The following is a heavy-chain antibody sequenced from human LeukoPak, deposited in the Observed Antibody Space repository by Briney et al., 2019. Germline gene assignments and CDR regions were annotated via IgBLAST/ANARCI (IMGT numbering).Heavy chain of an antibody. Sequence: AGGSLRLSCATSGFTFCHHAMSWVRQAPGKGLEWVGFIRSKAFGWTTEYAASVKGRFTISRDDSRSIAYLQMNSLKTEDTALYYCTGGPIQLWIRNGMDVWGQGTTVTVSS. CDR3: TGGPIQLWIRNGMDV. J-gene: IGHJ6*02. V-gene: IGHV3-49*04. CDR1: GFTFCHHA. D-gene: IGHD5-18*01. CDR2: IRSKAFGWTT.